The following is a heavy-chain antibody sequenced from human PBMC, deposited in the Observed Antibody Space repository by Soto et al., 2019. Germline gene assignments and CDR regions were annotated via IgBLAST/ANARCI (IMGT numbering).Heavy chain of an antibody. CDR3: AKDKYSD. CDR2: ISGSDGST. V-gene: IGHV3-23*01. D-gene: IGHD2-15*01. Sequence: EVQLLESGGGLVQPGGSLRLSCAASGFTLSNYGMNWVRQAPGKGLEWVSGISGSDGSTYYADSVKGRFTISRDNSKNTLYLQMNTLRAEDTAVYYCAKDKYSDWGQGPLVTVSS. CDR1: GFTLSNYG. J-gene: IGHJ4*02.